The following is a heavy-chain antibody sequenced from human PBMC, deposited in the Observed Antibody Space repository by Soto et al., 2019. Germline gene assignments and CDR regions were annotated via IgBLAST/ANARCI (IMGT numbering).Heavy chain of an antibody. D-gene: IGHD6-13*01. CDR2: IKSKTDGGTT. V-gene: IGHV3-15*07. Sequence: GGSLRLSCAASGFTFSNAWMNWVRQAPGKGLEWVGRIKSKTDGGTTDYAAPVKGRFTISRDDSKNTLYLQMNSLKTEDTAVYYCTTGLGYSSSRYVFDYWGQGTLVIVSS. CDR3: TTGLGYSSSRYVFDY. CDR1: GFTFSNAW. J-gene: IGHJ4*02.